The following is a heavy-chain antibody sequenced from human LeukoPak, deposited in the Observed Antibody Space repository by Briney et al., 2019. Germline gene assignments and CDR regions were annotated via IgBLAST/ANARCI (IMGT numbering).Heavy chain of an antibody. CDR2: ISSTSSAI. D-gene: IGHD3-16*01. J-gene: IGHJ4*02. V-gene: IGHV3-48*04. CDR3: ARVIGSYGDSAY. CDR1: GFKFSSFS. Sequence: GGSLRLSCTASGFKFSSFSMNWARQAPGKGLEWLSYISSTSSAIYYADSVKGRFTISKDNAKNSLYLQMDSLRAEDTAIYYCARVIGSYGDSAYWGQGTLVTVSS.